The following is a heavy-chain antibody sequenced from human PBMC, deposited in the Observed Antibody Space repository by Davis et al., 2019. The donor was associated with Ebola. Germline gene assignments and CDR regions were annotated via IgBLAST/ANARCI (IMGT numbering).Heavy chain of an antibody. Sequence: ASVKVSCKASGGTFSSYAISWVRQATGQGLEWMGWMNPNSGNTGYAQKFQGRVTMTRNTSISTAYMELSSLRSEDTAVYYCARTRYGDYGMDVWGQGTTVTVSS. V-gene: IGHV1-8*02. CDR1: GGTFSSYA. CDR2: MNPNSGNT. J-gene: IGHJ6*02. CDR3: ARTRYGDYGMDV. D-gene: IGHD3-9*01.